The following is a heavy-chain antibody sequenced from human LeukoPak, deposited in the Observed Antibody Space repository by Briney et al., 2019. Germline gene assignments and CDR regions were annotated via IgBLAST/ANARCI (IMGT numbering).Heavy chain of an antibody. Sequence: GESLKISCKGSGYSFTSYWIGWVRQMPGKGLEWMGIIYPGDSDTRYSPSFQGQVTISADKSISTAYLQWSSLKASDTAMYYCARLGMIVVENPNFFDYWGQGTLVTVSS. V-gene: IGHV5-51*01. CDR2: IYPGDSDT. D-gene: IGHD3-22*01. CDR1: GYSFTSYW. J-gene: IGHJ4*02. CDR3: ARLGMIVVENPNFFDY.